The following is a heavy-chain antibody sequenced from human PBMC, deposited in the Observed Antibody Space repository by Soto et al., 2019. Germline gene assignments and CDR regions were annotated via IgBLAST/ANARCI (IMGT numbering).Heavy chain of an antibody. Sequence: GGSLRLSCAASGFTFSSYGMHWVRQAPGKGLEWVAVISYDGSNKYYADSVKGRFTISRDNSKNTLYLQMNSLRAEDTAVYYCAKDPLDTAATYYYYYYYMDVWGKGTTVTVSS. CDR3: AKDPLDTAATYYYYYYYMDV. CDR1: GFTFSSYG. V-gene: IGHV3-30*18. D-gene: IGHD5-18*01. J-gene: IGHJ6*03. CDR2: ISYDGSNK.